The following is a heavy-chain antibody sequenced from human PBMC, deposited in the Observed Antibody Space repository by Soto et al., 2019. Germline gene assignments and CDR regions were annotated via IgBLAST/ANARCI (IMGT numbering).Heavy chain of an antibody. CDR2: IYTSGST. Sequence: PSETLALTCPFSGGSIRSYYWSWSRQPAGKGLEWIGRIYTSGSTNYNPSLKSRVTMSVDTSKNQFSLKLSSVTAADTAVYYCARSRSYYYDSSGYYERGDDAFDIWGQGTMVTVSS. V-gene: IGHV4-4*07. J-gene: IGHJ3*02. CDR1: GGSIRSYY. D-gene: IGHD3-22*01. CDR3: ARSRSYYYDSSGYYERGDDAFDI.